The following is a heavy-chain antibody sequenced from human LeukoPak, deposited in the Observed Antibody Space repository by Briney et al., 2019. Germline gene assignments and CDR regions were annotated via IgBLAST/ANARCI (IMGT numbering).Heavy chain of an antibody. CDR1: GFTFSSYW. V-gene: IGHV3-7*01. D-gene: IGHD3-3*01. Sequence: GGSLRLSCAASGFTFSSYWMSWVRQAPGKGLEWVANIKQDGSEKYYVDSVKGRFTISRDNAKNSLYLQMNSLRAEDTAVYYCARDAGNYDFWSGYSPGYYYYYMDVWGKGTTVTVSS. CDR2: IKQDGSEK. J-gene: IGHJ6*03. CDR3: ARDAGNYDFWSGYSPGYYYYYMDV.